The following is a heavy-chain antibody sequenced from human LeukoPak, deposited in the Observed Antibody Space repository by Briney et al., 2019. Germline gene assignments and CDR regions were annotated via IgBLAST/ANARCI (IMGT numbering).Heavy chain of an antibody. CDR1: GGSISSYY. V-gene: IGHV4-59*12. CDR2: SYYCGST. J-gene: IGHJ4*02. CDR3: ARDGRRIAFDY. Sequence: SETLSLTCTVSGGSISSYYWSWIRQPPGEGLEWIEYSYYCGSTNYNPSLKSRVNISVDTYKNQFSLKVSSVTAADTAVYYCARDGRRIAFDYWGQGTLLTVAS. D-gene: IGHD6-13*01.